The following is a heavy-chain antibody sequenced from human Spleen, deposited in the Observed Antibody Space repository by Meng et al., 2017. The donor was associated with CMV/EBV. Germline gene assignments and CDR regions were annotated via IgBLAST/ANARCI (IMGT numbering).Heavy chain of an antibody. CDR2: INPNSGGT. Sequence: YMHWVRQAPGQGLEWMGWINPNSGGTNYAQKFQGRVTMARDTSISTAYMELSRLRSDDTAVYYCARDDGGKDCSSTSCYPPGLNWFDPWGQGTLVTVSS. V-gene: IGHV1-2*02. CDR1: Y. J-gene: IGHJ5*02. D-gene: IGHD2-2*01. CDR3: ARDDGGKDCSSTSCYPPGLNWFDP.